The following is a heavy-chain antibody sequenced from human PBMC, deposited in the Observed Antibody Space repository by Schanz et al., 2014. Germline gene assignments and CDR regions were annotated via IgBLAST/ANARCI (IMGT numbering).Heavy chain of an antibody. D-gene: IGHD4-17*01. J-gene: IGHJ4*02. CDR2: ISAYNGNT. CDR1: GYTTFTDYY. V-gene: IGHV1-18*01. Sequence: QVQLVQSGAEVKKPGASVKVSCKASGYTTFTDYYIHWVRQAPGQGLEWMGWISAYNGNTNYAQKLQGRVTLTTDTSTSTAYMELRNLRSDDTAVYYCARGYGDSPTDFWGQGTLVTVSS. CDR3: ARGYGDSPTDF.